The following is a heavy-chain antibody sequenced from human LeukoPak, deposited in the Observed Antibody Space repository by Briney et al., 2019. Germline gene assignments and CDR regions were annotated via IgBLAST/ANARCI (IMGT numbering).Heavy chain of an antibody. Sequence: GGSLRLSCAASGFTFSSYSMNWVRQAPGKGLEWVSSISSSSSYIYYADSVKGRFTISRDNAKNSLYLQMNSLRAEDTAVYYCARDFWAGCSTSCRYGMDVWGQGTTVTVSS. CDR3: ARDFWAGCSTSCRYGMDV. CDR1: GFTFSSYS. D-gene: IGHD2-2*01. V-gene: IGHV3-21*01. J-gene: IGHJ6*02. CDR2: ISSSSSYI.